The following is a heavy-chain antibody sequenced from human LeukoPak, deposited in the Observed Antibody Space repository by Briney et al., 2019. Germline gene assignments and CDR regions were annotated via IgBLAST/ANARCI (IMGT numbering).Heavy chain of an antibody. CDR3: AXDXGYSSSQGYYFDY. CDR1: XFXXXXXX. D-gene: IGHD6-13*01. Sequence: GGSLRLSCAASXFXXXXXXVXXVXXXPGXXXXXVXXXXXXXXATYSADCVXGRFTISRDNSKNTLYLQMNSLRAEDTAVYYCAXDXGYSSSQGYYFDYWGQGTLVTVSS. J-gene: IGHJ4*02. CDR2: XXXXXXAT. V-gene: IGHV3-23*01.